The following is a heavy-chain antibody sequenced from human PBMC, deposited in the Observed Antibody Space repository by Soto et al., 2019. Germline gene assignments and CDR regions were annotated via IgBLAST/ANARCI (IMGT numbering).Heavy chain of an antibody. CDR3: AKFKAGTYEKYHFDY. CDR2: ITDDGVGT. Sequence: EVQLLESGGGLVQHGGSLRLSCAASGFTFSGYAMSWVRQASGKGLEWVAGITDDGVGTYYADSVKGRFSISRDNSKNTLYLQMNGLRAEDTALYYCAKFKAGTYEKYHFDYWGQGTLVTVSS. V-gene: IGHV3-23*01. CDR1: GFTFSGYA. J-gene: IGHJ4*02. D-gene: IGHD3-10*01.